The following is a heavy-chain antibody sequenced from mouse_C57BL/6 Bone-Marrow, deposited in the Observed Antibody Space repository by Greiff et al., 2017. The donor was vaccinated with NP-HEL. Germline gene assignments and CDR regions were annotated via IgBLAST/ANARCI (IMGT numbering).Heavy chain of an antibody. J-gene: IGHJ2*01. CDR3: APISYDYPGYFDY. D-gene: IGHD2-4*01. V-gene: IGHV1-22*01. CDR1: GYTFTDYN. Sequence: VQLQQSGPELVKPGASVTMSCKASGYTFTDYNMHWVQQSHGKSLEWIGYINPNNGGTSYNQKIKGKATLTVNKSSSTAYMELRSLTSEDSAVYYCAPISYDYPGYFDYWGQGTTLTVSS. CDR2: INPNNGGT.